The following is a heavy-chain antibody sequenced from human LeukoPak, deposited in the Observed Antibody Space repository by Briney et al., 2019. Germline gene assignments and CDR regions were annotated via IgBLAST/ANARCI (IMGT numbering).Heavy chain of an antibody. CDR1: GFTFSSYS. CDR3: ARDINENFDY. J-gene: IGHJ4*02. CDR2: ISSSSSYI. V-gene: IGHV3-21*01. Sequence: GRSLRLSCAASGFTFSSYSMNWVRQAPGKGLEWVSSISSSSSYIYYADSVKGRFTISRDNAKNSLYLQMNSLRAEDTAVYYCARDINENFDYWGQGTLVTVSS.